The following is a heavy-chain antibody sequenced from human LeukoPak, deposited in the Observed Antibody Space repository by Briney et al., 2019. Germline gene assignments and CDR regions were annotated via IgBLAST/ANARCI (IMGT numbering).Heavy chain of an antibody. D-gene: IGHD1-26*01. V-gene: IGHV4-38-2*01. CDR1: GYSISSGYY. J-gene: IGHJ4*02. CDR2: IYHSGST. CDR3: ARRPEWELPRTAFDY. Sequence: PSETLSLTCAVSGYSISSGYYCGSIRQPPGQGLAWIGSIYHSGSTYYNPSLKGRVTISVDTSKNQFSLKLSSVTAADTAVYYCARRPEWELPRTAFDYWGQGTLVTVSS.